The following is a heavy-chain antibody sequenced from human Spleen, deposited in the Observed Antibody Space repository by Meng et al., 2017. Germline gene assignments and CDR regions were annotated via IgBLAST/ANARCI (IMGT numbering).Heavy chain of an antibody. CDR2: FVNYVDT. J-gene: IGHJ4*02. CDR3: ASGTPGRSYCDY. CDR1: GYTFGSYG. V-gene: IGHV1-18*01. D-gene: IGHD2-15*01. Sequence: QVYLLQSGPEVKKLGASVRVSCKASGYTFGSYGICWVRQAPGQGLEWMGWFVNYVDTYPAPKFQGRVTMTTDTHTNTAFMELRSITSDDTAVYYCASGTPGRSYCDYWGQGTLVTVSS.